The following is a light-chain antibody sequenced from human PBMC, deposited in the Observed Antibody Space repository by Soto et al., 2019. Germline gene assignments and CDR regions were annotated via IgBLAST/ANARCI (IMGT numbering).Light chain of an antibody. V-gene: IGKV1-5*03. CDR2: KAS. J-gene: IGKJ4*01. CDR1: QSISSW. Sequence: DIQMTQSPSTLSASVGDRVTITCRASQSISSWLAWYQQKPGKAPNLLIYKASSLESGVPSRFSGSGSGTEFTLTISSLQPDDFATYYCQQFYSYPLTFGGGTKVDIK. CDR3: QQFYSYPLT.